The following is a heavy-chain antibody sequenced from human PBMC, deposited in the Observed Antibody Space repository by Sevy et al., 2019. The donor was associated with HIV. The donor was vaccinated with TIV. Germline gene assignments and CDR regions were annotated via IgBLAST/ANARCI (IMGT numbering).Heavy chain of an antibody. CDR1: GFAFSDYA. J-gene: IGHJ3*02. V-gene: IGHV3-9*01. CDR2: ISWNSGAI. D-gene: IGHD2-15*01. Sequence: GGSLSLSCAASGFAFSDYAMHWVRQVPGKGLEWVSGISWNSGAIGYADSVKGRFTISGDNAKNSLHLQMNSLRVEDTALYYCGRAQGYCVINSCFGGSINAFDIWGQGTKVTVSS. CDR3: GRAQGYCVINSCFGGSINAFDI.